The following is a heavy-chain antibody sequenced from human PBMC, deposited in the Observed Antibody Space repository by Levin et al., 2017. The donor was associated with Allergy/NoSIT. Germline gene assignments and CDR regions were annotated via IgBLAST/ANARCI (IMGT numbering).Heavy chain of an antibody. Sequence: GGSLRLSCAASGFTFSNFAVSWARQAPGKRLEWVSTIIGSGGNTFYADSVKGRFTISRDNSKNTLYLQMNSLRAEDTAVYYCAKNDGYCLDASCSSFDYWGPGALVTVSS. V-gene: IGHV3-23*01. CDR3: AKNDGYCLDASCSSFDY. J-gene: IGHJ4*02. CDR2: IIGSGGNT. D-gene: IGHD2-2*01. CDR1: GFTFSNFA.